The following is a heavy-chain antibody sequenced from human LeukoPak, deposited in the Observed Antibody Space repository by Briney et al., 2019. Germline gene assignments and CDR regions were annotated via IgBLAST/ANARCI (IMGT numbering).Heavy chain of an antibody. V-gene: IGHV3-23*01. CDR3: AKSRGSGRSMPRGVNIDD. CDR1: GFTFSDYG. Sequence: GGSLRLSCAASGFTFSDYGMSWVRQAPGKGLEWVSTISDGGSITYYADSVKGRFTISRDNSKNTLFLQMNSLRAEDTAVYYCAKSRGSGRSMPRGVNIDDGGEATLVTVSS. J-gene: IGHJ4*02. D-gene: IGHD3-10*01. CDR2: ISDGGSIT.